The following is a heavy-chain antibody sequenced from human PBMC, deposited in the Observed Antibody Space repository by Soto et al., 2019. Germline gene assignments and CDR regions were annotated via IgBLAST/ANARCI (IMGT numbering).Heavy chain of an antibody. CDR3: ARXXXXVVVTATSRGWFDP. Sequence: QVQLVQSGAEVKKPGSSVKVSCKASGGTFSSYAISWVRQAPGQGLEWMGGIIPIFGTANYAQKFQGRVTITADESTSTAYMELSSLRSEDTAVYYCARXXXXVVVTATSRGWFDPWGQGTLVTVSS. CDR1: GGTFSSYA. V-gene: IGHV1-69*01. D-gene: IGHD2-21*02. CDR2: IIPIFGTA. J-gene: IGHJ5*02.